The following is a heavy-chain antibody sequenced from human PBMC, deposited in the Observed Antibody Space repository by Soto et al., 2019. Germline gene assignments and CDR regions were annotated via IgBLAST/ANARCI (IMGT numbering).Heavy chain of an antibody. V-gene: IGHV4-61*01. CDR1: GGSVSSGSYY. CDR2: IYYSGST. J-gene: IGHJ5*02. Sequence: SETLSLTCTVSGGSVSSGSYYWSRIRQPPGKGLEWIGYIYYSGSTNYNPSLKSRVTISVDTSKNQFSLKLSSVTAADTAVYYCARGRYYDSSGYYHGNWFDPWGQGTLVTVSS. CDR3: ARGRYYDSSGYYHGNWFDP. D-gene: IGHD3-22*01.